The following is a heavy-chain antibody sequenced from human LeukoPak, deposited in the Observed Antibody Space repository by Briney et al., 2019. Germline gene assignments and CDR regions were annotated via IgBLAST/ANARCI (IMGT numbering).Heavy chain of an antibody. Sequence: GGSLRLSCAASGFTFSIAWMNWVRQAPGKGLEWVANINQDGREEYYVDSVKGRFTISRDNAKNSLYLHMNSLRVEDTAVYYCARAPRSQRGYWGQGTLVTVSS. CDR3: ARAPRSQRGY. J-gene: IGHJ4*02. D-gene: IGHD6-25*01. V-gene: IGHV3-7*03. CDR1: GFTFSIAW. CDR2: INQDGREE.